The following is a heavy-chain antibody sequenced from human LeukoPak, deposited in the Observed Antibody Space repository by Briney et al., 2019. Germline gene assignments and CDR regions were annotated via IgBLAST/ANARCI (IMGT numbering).Heavy chain of an antibody. Sequence: AGGSLRLSCAASGXTFSSYAMSWVRQAPGKGLEWVSVISGSGGTTYYADSMKGLFIISRDNSKNTLYLQMNSLRAEDTAVYYCARGYSSPDYWGQGTLVTVSS. CDR2: ISGSGGTT. J-gene: IGHJ4*02. CDR1: GXTFSSYA. CDR3: ARGYSSPDY. D-gene: IGHD6-13*01. V-gene: IGHV3-23*01.